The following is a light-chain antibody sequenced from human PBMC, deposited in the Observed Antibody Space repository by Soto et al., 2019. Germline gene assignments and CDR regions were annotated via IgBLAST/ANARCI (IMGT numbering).Light chain of an antibody. CDR3: QQYNRYWT. V-gene: IGKV1-5*03. CDR2: KAS. CDR1: QSISSW. J-gene: IGKJ1*01. Sequence: DIQMTQSPSTLSASVGDRVTITCRASQSISSWLAWYQQKPGKAPKLLIYKASSLGSGVPSRFSGSGSGTEFTLTISSLQPDDFATYYCQQYNRYWTFGQGTKVEIK.